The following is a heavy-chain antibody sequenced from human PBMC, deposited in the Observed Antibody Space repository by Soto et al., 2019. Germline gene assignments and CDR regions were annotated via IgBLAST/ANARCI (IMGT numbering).Heavy chain of an antibody. CDR2: IYYTGGT. CDR1: GGSISSADHY. J-gene: IGHJ4*02. D-gene: IGHD3-3*02. CDR3: ACLAGSINLFGVITTFDS. Sequence: QVQLQESGPGLVKPSETLSLTCAVSGGSISSADHYWSWIHQPPGKALEWIGYIYYTGGTYYNPSLKSRVTISEDQSNNYYFLKLSSVTAADTAVYYCACLAGSINLFGVITTFDSWGQGTLVTVSS. V-gene: IGHV4-30-4*01.